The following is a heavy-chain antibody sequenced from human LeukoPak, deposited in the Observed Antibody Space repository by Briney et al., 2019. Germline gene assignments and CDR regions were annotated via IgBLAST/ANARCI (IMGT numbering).Heavy chain of an antibody. V-gene: IGHV3-23*01. Sequence: PGGSLRLSCAASGFTFSSYAMSWVRQAPGKGLEWASAISGSGGSTYYADSVKGRFTISRDNAKNTLYLQMNSLRAEDTAVYYCGREILEPGKTLTYWGQGSLITVSS. CDR2: ISGSGGST. CDR1: GFTFSSYA. D-gene: IGHD1-14*01. CDR3: GREILEPGKTLTY. J-gene: IGHJ4*02.